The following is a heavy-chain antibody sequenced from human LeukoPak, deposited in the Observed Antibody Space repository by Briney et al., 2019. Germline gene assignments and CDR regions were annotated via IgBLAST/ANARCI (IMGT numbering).Heavy chain of an antibody. J-gene: IGHJ4*02. CDR1: GGSLSSSNW. D-gene: IGHD1-1*01. V-gene: IGHV4-4*02. CDR3: ARGESWNALNY. Sequence: SETLSLTCAVSGGSLSSSNWWSWVRQPPGKGLEWSGEIYHSGSTNYIPSLKSRVTISVDKSKNQFSLKLSSVTAADTAVYYCARGESWNALNYWGQGTLVTVSS. CDR2: IYHSGST.